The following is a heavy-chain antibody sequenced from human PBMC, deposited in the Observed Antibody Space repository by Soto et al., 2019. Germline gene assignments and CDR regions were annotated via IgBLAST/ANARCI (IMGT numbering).Heavy chain of an antibody. V-gene: IGHV4-34*01. D-gene: IGHD2-21*02. CDR3: ARQRTSVVTQAYFDS. CDR1: GGSVNGYY. Sequence: SETLSLTCAVYGGSVNGYYWNWIRQPPGKGLEWIGEINHTGGTHYNPSLKSRVTMSVDTSKNQFSLKLRSVTAADTALYYCARQRTSVVTQAYFDSWGQGSLVTVSS. CDR2: INHTGGT. J-gene: IGHJ4*02.